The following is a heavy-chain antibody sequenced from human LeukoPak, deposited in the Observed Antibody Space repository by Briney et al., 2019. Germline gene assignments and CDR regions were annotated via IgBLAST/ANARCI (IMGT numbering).Heavy chain of an antibody. J-gene: IGHJ4*02. Sequence: SETLSLTCAVYGGSFSGYFWSWIRQPPGKGLQWLGEICHRGSSNYNPSLKSRVTISVDTSKNQFSLKLSSVTAADTAVYYCAKVAKYYYGSETYFFFEDWGQGTLVTVSS. CDR2: ICHRGSS. V-gene: IGHV4-34*01. CDR3: AKVAKYYYGSETYFFFED. D-gene: IGHD3-10*01. CDR1: GGSFSGYF.